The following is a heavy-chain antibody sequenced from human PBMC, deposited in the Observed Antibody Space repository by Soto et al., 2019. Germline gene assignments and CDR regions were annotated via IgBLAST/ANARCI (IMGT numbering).Heavy chain of an antibody. D-gene: IGHD3-9*01. V-gene: IGHV3-23*01. J-gene: IGHJ4*02. CDR2: ISRSGNST. CDR1: GLSFSSYA. Sequence: EVQVLESGGGLAQPGRSLRLSCAVSGLSFSSYAMTWFRQSPGKGLEWVSSISRSGNSTYSADSVRGRFTISRDNSKNTRYRQMNSLRAEDTAVYDCAKDAKMLDGLPTSYDCDFWGQGTLVTVSS. CDR3: AKDAKMLDGLPTSYDCDF.